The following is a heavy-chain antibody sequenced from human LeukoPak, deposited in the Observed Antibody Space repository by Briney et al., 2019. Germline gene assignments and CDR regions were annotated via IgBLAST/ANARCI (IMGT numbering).Heavy chain of an antibody. J-gene: IGHJ5*02. D-gene: IGHD5-18*01. V-gene: IGHV4-4*07. CDR3: ARGTNSYGPITA. CDR2: IYTSGST. CDR1: GGSISSYY. Sequence: SETLSLTCTVSGGSISSYYWSWIRQPAGKGLEWIRRIYTSGSTNYNPSLKSRVTMSVDTSKNQFSLKLSSVTAADTAVYYCARGTNSYGPITAWGQGTLVTVSS.